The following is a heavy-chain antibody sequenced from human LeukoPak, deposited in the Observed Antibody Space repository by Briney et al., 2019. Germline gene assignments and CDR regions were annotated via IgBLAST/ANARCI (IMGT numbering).Heavy chain of an antibody. J-gene: IGHJ3*02. V-gene: IGHV3-21*01. CDR3: ARDLGEWELLNAFDI. CDR1: GFTFSSHS. Sequence: GGSLRLSCAASGFTFSSHSMNWVRQAPGKGLECVSSISSSSIYIYNADSVQGRFPISRDNAKNSLYLQMNSLRAEDTAVYYCARDLGEWELLNAFDIWGQGTMVTVSS. D-gene: IGHD1-26*01. CDR2: ISSSSIYI.